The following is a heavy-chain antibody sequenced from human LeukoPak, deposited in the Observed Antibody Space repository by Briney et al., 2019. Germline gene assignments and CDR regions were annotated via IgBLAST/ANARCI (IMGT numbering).Heavy chain of an antibody. V-gene: IGHV1-18*01. CDR2: ISAYNGNT. CDR3: ARGARRISSWYFGAFDI. D-gene: IGHD6-13*01. J-gene: IGHJ3*02. Sequence: ASVKVSCKASGYTFTSYGVSWVRQAPGQGLEWMGWISAYNGNTNYAQKLQGRVTMTTDTSTSTAYMELRSLRSDDTAVYYCARGARRISSWYFGAFDIWGQGTMVTVSS. CDR1: GYTFTSYG.